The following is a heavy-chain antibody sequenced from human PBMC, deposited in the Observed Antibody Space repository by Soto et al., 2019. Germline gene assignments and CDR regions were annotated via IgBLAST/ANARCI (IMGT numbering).Heavy chain of an antibody. Sequence: PSETLSLTCTVTGDSINNRSYYWGWIRRPTGKGLEWIGSIYYSGSTDNNPSLKSRVSMSVDTSKDQFSLKLRSVTAADTALYYCARQRTSVVTQAYFDSWGQGSLVTVSS. V-gene: IGHV4-39*01. D-gene: IGHD2-21*02. CDR2: IYYSGST. CDR1: GDSINNRSYY. CDR3: ARQRTSVVTQAYFDS. J-gene: IGHJ4*02.